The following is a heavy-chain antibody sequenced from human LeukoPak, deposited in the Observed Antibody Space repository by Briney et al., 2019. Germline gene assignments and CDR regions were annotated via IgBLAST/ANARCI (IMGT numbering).Heavy chain of an antibody. J-gene: IGHJ4*02. CDR1: GFTFDDYG. D-gene: IGHD6-19*01. CDR2: INWNGGST. Sequence: PGGSLRLSCAASGFTFDDYGMSWVRQAPGKGPEWVSGINWNGGSTGYADSVKGRFTISRDNAKDSLYLQMNSLRAEDTALYHCARAGTGYSSGWYREWGQGTLVTVSS. CDR3: ARAGTGYSSGWYRE. V-gene: IGHV3-20*01.